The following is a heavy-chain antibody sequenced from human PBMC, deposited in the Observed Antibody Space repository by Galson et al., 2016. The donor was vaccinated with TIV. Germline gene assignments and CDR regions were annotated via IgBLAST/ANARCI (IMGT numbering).Heavy chain of an antibody. CDR2: IYYSGST. D-gene: IGHD2-2*01. CDR3: ARYVVLYCTASSCLPRSLAL. CDR1: GGSITRGLNF. Sequence: TLSLTCSVSGGSITRGLNFWAWIRQPPGKGLEWIGYIYYSGSTYYNASLRSRLAISVDTSKNQFSLQLNSVPAADTAVYYLARYVVLYCTASSCLPRSLALWGQGILVAVSS. V-gene: IGHV4-30-4*08. J-gene: IGHJ4*02.